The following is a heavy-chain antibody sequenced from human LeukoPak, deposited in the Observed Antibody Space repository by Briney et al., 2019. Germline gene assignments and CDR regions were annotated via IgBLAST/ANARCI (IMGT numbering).Heavy chain of an antibody. CDR1: GFTFSSYA. Sequence: PGGSLRLSCVASGFTFSSYAMDWVRQAPGKGLEWVSSISASGSYIYYADSLKGRFTISRDNTKNSLFLQMNSLRAEDTAVYYCARDSPGTTASDYWGQGTLVTVSS. D-gene: IGHD1-1*01. CDR3: ARDSPGTTASDY. V-gene: IGHV3-21*01. J-gene: IGHJ4*02. CDR2: ISASGSYI.